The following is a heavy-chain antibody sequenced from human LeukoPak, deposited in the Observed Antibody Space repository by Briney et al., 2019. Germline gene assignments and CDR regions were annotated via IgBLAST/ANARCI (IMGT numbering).Heavy chain of an antibody. D-gene: IGHD6-25*01. Sequence: SETLSLTCTVSGYSISSGYYWGWIRQPPGKGLEWIGSIYHSGSTYYNPSLKSRVTISVDTSKNQFPLKLSSVTAADTAVYYCARDLERRSCIDPWGQGTLVTVSS. CDR3: ARDLERRSCIDP. CDR2: IYHSGST. J-gene: IGHJ5*02. V-gene: IGHV4-38-2*02. CDR1: GYSISSGYY.